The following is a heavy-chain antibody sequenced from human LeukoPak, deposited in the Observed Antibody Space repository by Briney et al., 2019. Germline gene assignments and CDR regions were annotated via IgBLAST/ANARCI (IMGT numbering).Heavy chain of an antibody. J-gene: IGHJ5*02. CDR2: IYTSGST. CDR1: GGSISSYY. D-gene: IGHD3-16*01. Sequence: SETLSLTCTVSGGSISSYYWSWIRQPPGKGLEWIGYIYTSGSTNYNPSLKSRVTMSVDTSKNQFSLKLSSVTAADTAVYYCARDFPRGSILRVPWFDPWGQGTLVTVSS. V-gene: IGHV4-4*09. CDR3: ARDFPRGSILRVPWFDP.